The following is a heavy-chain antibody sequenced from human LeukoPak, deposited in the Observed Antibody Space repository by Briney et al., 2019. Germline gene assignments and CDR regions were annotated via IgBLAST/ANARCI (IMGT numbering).Heavy chain of an antibody. V-gene: IGHV4-30-4*02. J-gene: IGHJ5*02. Sequence: SETLSLTCTVSGGSISSGDYYWSWIRQPPGKGLEWIGYIYYSGSTYYNPSLKSRVTISVDTSKNQFSLKLSSVTAADTAVYYCAREGRSKVPAARGSWANWFDPWGQGTLVTVSS. CDR2: IYYSGST. CDR3: AREGRSKVPAARGSWANWFDP. CDR1: GGSISSGDYY. D-gene: IGHD2-2*01.